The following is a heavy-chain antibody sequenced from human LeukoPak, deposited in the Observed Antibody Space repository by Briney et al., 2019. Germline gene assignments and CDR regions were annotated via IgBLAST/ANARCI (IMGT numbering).Heavy chain of an antibody. CDR2: ISSSGSTI. D-gene: IGHD5-24*01. CDR3: ARGMEMATMEYFDY. J-gene: IGHJ4*02. Sequence: HPGGSLRLSCAASGFTFSSYEMNWVRQAPGKGLEWVSYISSSGSTIYYADSVKGRFTISRDNAKNSLYLQMNSLSAEDTAVYYCARGMEMATMEYFDYWGQGTLVTVSS. CDR1: GFTFSSYE. V-gene: IGHV3-48*03.